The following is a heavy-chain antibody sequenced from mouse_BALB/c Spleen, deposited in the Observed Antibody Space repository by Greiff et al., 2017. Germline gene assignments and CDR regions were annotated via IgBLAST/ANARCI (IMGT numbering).Heavy chain of an antibody. V-gene: IGHV2-6-2*01. CDR2: IWSDGST. D-gene: IGHD1-2*01. CDR3: ARHDIRGYYAMDY. Sequence: VQLVESGPDLVAPSQSLSITCTVSGFSLTSYGVHWVRQPPGKGLEWLVVIWSDGSTTYNSALKSRLSISKDNSKSQVFLKMNSLQTDDTAMYYCARHDIRGYYAMDYWGQGTSVTVSS. J-gene: IGHJ4*01. CDR1: GFSLTSYG.